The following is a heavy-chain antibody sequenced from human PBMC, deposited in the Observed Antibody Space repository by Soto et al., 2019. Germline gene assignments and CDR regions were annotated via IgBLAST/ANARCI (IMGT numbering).Heavy chain of an antibody. D-gene: IGHD3-3*01. CDR2: SSGSGSNT. V-gene: IGHV3-23*01. Sequence: EEHLLESGGGLVQPGGSLRLSCAASGFTFSSYAMNWVRQAPGKGLEWVSTSSGSGSNTYYADSVKDRFTISRDNYKNTVYLQMNSLRADDTAVYYCAKANQIFGVVADYYYDGMDVCCQGTTVTVSS. CDR3: AKANQIFGVVADYYYDGMDV. J-gene: IGHJ6*02. CDR1: GFTFSSYA.